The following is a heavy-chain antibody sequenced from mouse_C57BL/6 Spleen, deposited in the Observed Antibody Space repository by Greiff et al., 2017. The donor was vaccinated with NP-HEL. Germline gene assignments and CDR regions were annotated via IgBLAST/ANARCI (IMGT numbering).Heavy chain of an antibody. CDR3: ARLDSSGWYAMDY. CDR1: GFTFSDYY. D-gene: IGHD3-2*02. CDR2: INYDGSST. V-gene: IGHV5-16*01. Sequence: DVMLVESEGGLVQPGSSMKLSCTASGFTFSDYYMAWVRQVPEKGLEWVANINYDGSSTYYLDSLKSRFIISRDNAKNILYLQMSSLKSEDTATYYYARLDSSGWYAMDYWGQGTSVTVSS. J-gene: IGHJ4*01.